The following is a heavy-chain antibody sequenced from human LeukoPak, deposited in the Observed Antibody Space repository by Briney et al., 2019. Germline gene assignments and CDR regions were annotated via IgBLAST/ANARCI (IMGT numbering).Heavy chain of an antibody. CDR2: ISGSGGGT. CDR3: AKAIIVGATMPSDY. Sequence: GGSLRLSCAASGFTFSSYAMSWVRQAPGKGLEWVSAISGSGGGTYYADSVKGRFTISRDNSKNTLYLQMNSLRAEDTAVYYCAKAIIVGATMPSDYWGQGTLVTVSS. J-gene: IGHJ4*02. D-gene: IGHD1-26*01. CDR1: GFTFSSYA. V-gene: IGHV3-23*01.